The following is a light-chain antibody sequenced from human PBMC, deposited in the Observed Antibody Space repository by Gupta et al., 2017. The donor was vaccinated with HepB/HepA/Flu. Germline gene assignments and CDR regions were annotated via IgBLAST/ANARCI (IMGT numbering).Light chain of an antibody. J-gene: IGLJ2*01. CDR2: GVT. Sequence: QSALTQPASVSGSPGQSITISCTGTSSDVGGYNIVSWFQQYPGKAPKLIIYGVTKRPSGISSRFSGSKSGNTVSLTISGLQSEDEADYFCCSDAGRSSAIFGGGTKLAVL. CDR1: SSDVGGYNI. CDR3: CSDAGRSSAI. V-gene: IGLV2-23*02.